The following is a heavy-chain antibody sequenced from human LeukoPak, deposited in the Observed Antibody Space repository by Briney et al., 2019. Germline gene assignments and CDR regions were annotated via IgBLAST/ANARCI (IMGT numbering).Heavy chain of an antibody. V-gene: IGHV1-2*02. D-gene: IGHD6-19*01. CDR3: ALNLSGQGLASTLPVDY. CDR2: INPNSGGT. CDR1: GYTFTGYY. Sequence: GASVKVSCKASGYTFTGYYMHWVRQAPGQGLEWMGWINPNSGGTNYAQKFQGRVTMTRDTSISTAYMELSRLRSDDTAVYYCALNLSGQGLASTLPVDYWGQGTLVTVSS. J-gene: IGHJ4*02.